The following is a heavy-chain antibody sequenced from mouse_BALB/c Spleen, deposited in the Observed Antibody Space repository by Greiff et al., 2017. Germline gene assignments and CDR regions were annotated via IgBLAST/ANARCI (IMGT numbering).Heavy chain of an antibody. CDR2: INSNGGST. J-gene: IGHJ1*01. CDR1: GFTFSSYY. V-gene: IGHV5-6-2*01. Sequence: EVMLVESGGGLVKLGGSLKLSCAASGFTFSSYYMSWVRQTPEKRLELVAAINSNGGSTYYPDTVKGRFTISRDNAKNTLYLQMSSLKSEDTALYYCARHREGWYFDVWGAGTTVTVSS. D-gene: IGHD3-3*01. CDR3: ARHREGWYFDV.